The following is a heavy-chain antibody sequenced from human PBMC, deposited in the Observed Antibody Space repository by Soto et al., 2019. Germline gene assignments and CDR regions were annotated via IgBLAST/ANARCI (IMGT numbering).Heavy chain of an antibody. Sequence: EVQLVESGGGLVQPGGSLRLSCAASGFTFSSYWMHWVRQAPGKWLVWVSCINSDGSSTSYADSVKGRFTISRDNAKNTLYLQMNSLRAEDTAVYYCARMGYSGYEHDAVDIWGQGTMVTVSS. V-gene: IGHV3-74*01. CDR2: INSDGSST. J-gene: IGHJ3*02. CDR3: ARMGYSGYEHDAVDI. CDR1: GFTFSSYW. D-gene: IGHD5-12*01.